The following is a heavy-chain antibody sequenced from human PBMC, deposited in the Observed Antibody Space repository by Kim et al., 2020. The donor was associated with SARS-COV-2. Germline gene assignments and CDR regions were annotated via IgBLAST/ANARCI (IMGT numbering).Heavy chain of an antibody. CDR3: VRDRPTYGSGRGGLDV. D-gene: IGHD3-10*01. J-gene: IGHJ6*02. V-gene: IGHV3-30*04. CDR2: ISYDGNKK. Sequence: GGSLRLSCAASEFTFKYYAMHWVRQAPGKGLVWVALISYDGNKKYYADSVKGRFTISRDNSQNTLYLQMNSLRTEDTALYYCVRDRPTYGSGRGGLDVWGQGTTVTVSS. CDR1: EFTFKYYA.